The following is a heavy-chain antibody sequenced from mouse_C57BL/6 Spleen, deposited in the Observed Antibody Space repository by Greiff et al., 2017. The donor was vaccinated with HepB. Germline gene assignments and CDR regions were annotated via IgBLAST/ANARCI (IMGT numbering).Heavy chain of an antibody. CDR2: ISDGGSYT. D-gene: IGHD1-1*01. CDR1: GFTFSSYA. J-gene: IGHJ2*01. Sequence: EVKLVESGGGLVKPGGSLKLSCAASGFTFSSYAMSWVRQTPEKRLEWVATISDGGSYTYYPDNVKGRFTISRDNAKNNLYLQMSHLKSEDTAMYYCARDIYYYCSIFDYWGQGTTLTVSS. V-gene: IGHV5-4*01. CDR3: ARDIYYYCSIFDY.